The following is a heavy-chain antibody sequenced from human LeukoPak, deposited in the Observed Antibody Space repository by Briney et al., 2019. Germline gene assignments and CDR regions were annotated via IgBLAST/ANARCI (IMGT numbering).Heavy chain of an antibody. V-gene: IGHV1-69*13. J-gene: IGHJ4*02. CDR1: GGTYSSYA. Sequence: SVKVSCKASGGTYSSYAISWVRQAPGQGLEWMGGIIPIFGTANYAQKFQGRVTITADESTSTAYMELSSLRSEDTAVYYCASSIDCSGGSCYLRQGGYYFDYWGQGTLVTVSS. CDR3: ASSIDCSGGSCYLRQGGYYFDY. CDR2: IIPIFGTA. D-gene: IGHD2-15*01.